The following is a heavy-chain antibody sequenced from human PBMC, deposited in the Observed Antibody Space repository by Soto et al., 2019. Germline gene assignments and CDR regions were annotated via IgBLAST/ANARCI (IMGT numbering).Heavy chain of an antibody. CDR1: GFTFSSYG. CDR3: AKALLGVAGTVYYYYYGMDV. D-gene: IGHD6-19*01. V-gene: IGHV3-30*18. J-gene: IGHJ6*02. CDR2: ISYDGSNK. Sequence: GGSLRLSCAASGFTFSSYGMHWVRQAPGKGLEWVAVISYDGSNKYYADSVKGRFTISRDNSKNTLYLQMNSLRAEDTAVYYCAKALLGVAGTVYYYYYGMDVWGQGTTVTVSS.